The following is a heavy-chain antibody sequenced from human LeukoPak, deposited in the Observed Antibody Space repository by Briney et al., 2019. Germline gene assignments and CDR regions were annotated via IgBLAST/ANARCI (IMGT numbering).Heavy chain of an antibody. Sequence: PSETLSLTCTISGGSISSISYYWGWIRQPPGKGLEWIGSIYYTGSTYYNPSLKSRVTISVDKSKNQFSLKLSSVTAADTAVYYCARDYYDSSGYRGYYFDYWGQGTLVTVSS. V-gene: IGHV4-39*07. CDR2: IYYTGST. CDR3: ARDYYDSSGYRGYYFDY. D-gene: IGHD3-22*01. CDR1: GGSISSISYY. J-gene: IGHJ4*02.